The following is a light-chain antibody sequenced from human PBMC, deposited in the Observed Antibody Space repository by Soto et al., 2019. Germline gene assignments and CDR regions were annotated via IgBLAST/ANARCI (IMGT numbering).Light chain of an antibody. J-gene: IGKJ1*01. CDR2: KAS. Sequence: DIQMTQSPSTLSASVGDRVTITCRASQSISSWLAWYQQKPGKAPKLLIYKASSLEIGVPSRFSGSGSGTEFTLTISSLQPDDFATYYCQQYNSYSSWTFGQGTKVEIK. V-gene: IGKV1-5*03. CDR3: QQYNSYSSWT. CDR1: QSISSW.